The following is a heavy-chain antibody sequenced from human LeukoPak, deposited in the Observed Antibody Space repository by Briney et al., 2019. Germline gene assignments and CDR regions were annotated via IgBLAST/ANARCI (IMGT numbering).Heavy chain of an antibody. CDR1: GFTFSDYY. V-gene: IGHV3-11*04. CDR3: ARTPAGYHYYMDV. Sequence: PGRSPRLSCAASGFTFSDYYMSWIRQAPGKGLEWVSYISSSGSTIYYADSVKGRFTISRDNAKNSLYLQMNSLRAEDTAVYYCARTPAGYHYYMDVWGKGTTVTVSS. CDR2: ISSSGSTI. J-gene: IGHJ6*03.